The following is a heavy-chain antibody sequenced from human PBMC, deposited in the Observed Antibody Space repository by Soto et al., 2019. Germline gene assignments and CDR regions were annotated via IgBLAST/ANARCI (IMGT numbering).Heavy chain of an antibody. CDR3: ARGGDP. V-gene: IGHV4-34*01. Sequence: QVQLQQWGAGLLKPSETLSLTCAVYGGSFSGYYGTWIRQPPGKGLEWIGEINHSGSTNYNPSLKSRFSISVDTAKNQFSLRLSSVTAADTAVYYCARGGDPWGQGTLVTVSS. CDR1: GGSFSGYY. J-gene: IGHJ5*02. CDR2: INHSGST.